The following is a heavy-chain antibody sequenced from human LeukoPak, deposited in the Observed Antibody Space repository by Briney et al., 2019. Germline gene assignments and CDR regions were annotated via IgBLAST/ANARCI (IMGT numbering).Heavy chain of an antibody. Sequence: GGSLRLSCAASGFTFSSYAMHWVRQAPGQGLEYVSAISSNGGSTYYANPVKGRFTISRDNSKNTLYLQMGSLRIEDMAVYYCASSPPTGTTWYFDLWGRGTLVTVSS. J-gene: IGHJ2*01. CDR3: ASSPPTGTTWYFDL. V-gene: IGHV3-64*01. CDR1: GFTFSSYA. D-gene: IGHD1-7*01. CDR2: ISSNGGST.